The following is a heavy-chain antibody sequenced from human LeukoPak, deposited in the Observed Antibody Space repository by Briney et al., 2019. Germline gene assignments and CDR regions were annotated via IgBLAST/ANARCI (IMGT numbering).Heavy chain of an antibody. Sequence: PGGSLRLSCAASGFTFSNYWMSWVRQAPGQGLEWVANIKQDGSETYYVGSVRGRFTISRDNAKNSLYLQVNSLRAEDTAVYYCARDVDYGGNPHLLDYWGRGTQVIVSS. CDR2: IKQDGSET. V-gene: IGHV3-7*01. J-gene: IGHJ4*02. D-gene: IGHD4-23*01. CDR1: GFTFSNYW. CDR3: ARDVDYGGNPHLLDY.